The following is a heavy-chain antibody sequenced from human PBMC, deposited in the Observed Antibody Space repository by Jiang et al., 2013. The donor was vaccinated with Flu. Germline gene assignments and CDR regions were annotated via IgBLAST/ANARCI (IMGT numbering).Heavy chain of an antibody. Sequence: GPGLVKPSETLSLTCIVSAGSISGYYWSWIRQPPGKGLEWIGYKYYSGSSNYNYNPSLKSRVTISVDTSKNQISLHLSSVTAADTAVYYCARLSCSGGSCYEAYWGQGILVTVSS. CDR1: AGSISGYY. V-gene: IGHV4-59*08. J-gene: IGHJ4*02. CDR3: ARLSCSGGSCYEAY. D-gene: IGHD2-15*01. CDR2: KYYSGSSNY.